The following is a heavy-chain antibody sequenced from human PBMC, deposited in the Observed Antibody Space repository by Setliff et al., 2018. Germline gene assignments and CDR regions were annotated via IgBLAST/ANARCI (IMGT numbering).Heavy chain of an antibody. Sequence: PGGSLRLSCAASGFNFMNYGMNWVRQAPGEGLEWVSYISSISSSTIYYADSVKGRFTVSRDNAKNSLYLQMNSLRAEDTAFYYCTRDSIYSSGWYASGHWGQGALVTVSS. J-gene: IGHJ4*02. CDR1: GFNFMNYG. CDR2: ISSISSSTI. V-gene: IGHV3-48*01. D-gene: IGHD6-19*01. CDR3: TRDSIYSSGWYASGH.